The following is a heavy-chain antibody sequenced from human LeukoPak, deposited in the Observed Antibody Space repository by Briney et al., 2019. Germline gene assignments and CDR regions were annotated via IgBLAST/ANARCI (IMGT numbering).Heavy chain of an antibody. V-gene: IGHV4-4*09. CDR3: ARIPLAYSGAYYFDY. J-gene: IGHJ4*02. D-gene: IGHD1-26*01. CDR1: RGSISGSIRSFY. CDR2: ISSSGST. Sequence: PSETLSLTCTVSRGSISGSIRSFYWSWLRQPPGKGLEWIGYISSSGSTNDNPSLRSRVTISLDASKNQFFLTLSSVSAADTALYHCARIPLAYSGAYYFDYWGQGTLVTVSP.